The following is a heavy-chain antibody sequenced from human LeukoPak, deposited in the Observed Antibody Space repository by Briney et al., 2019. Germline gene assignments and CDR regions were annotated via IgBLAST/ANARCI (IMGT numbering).Heavy chain of an antibody. D-gene: IGHD2-21*02. CDR3: ARRPAYCGGDCPLNY. V-gene: IGHV1-2*06. Sequence: GASVKVSRKASGYTFTGYYMHWVRQAPGQGLEWMGRINPNSGGTNYAQKFQGRVTMTRDTSISTAYMELSRLRSDDTAVYYCARRPAYCGGDCPLNYWGQGTLVTVSS. J-gene: IGHJ4*02. CDR2: INPNSGGT. CDR1: GYTFTGYY.